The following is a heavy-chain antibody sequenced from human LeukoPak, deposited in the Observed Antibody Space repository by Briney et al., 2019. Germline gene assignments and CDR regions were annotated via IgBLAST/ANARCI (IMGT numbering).Heavy chain of an antibody. J-gene: IGHJ4*02. CDR3: ARDPLAGMGY. D-gene: IGHD3-3*02. Sequence: GRSLRLSCAASGFTFSSYAMHWVRQAPGKGLEWVAVISYDGSNKYYADSVKGRFTISRDNSKNTLYLQMNSLRAEDTAVYYCARDPLAGMGYWGQGTLVTISS. V-gene: IGHV3-30*01. CDR1: GFTFSSYA. CDR2: ISYDGSNK.